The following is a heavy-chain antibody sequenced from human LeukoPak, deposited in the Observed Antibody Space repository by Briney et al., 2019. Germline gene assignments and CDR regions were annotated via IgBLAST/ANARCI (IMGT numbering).Heavy chain of an antibody. D-gene: IGHD4-17*01. CDR3: ARGYGGYSAGYYYYYGMDV. V-gene: IGHV3-30-3*01. CDR2: ISYDGSNK. J-gene: IGHJ6*02. Sequence: GGSLRLSCAASGFTFGSYAMHWVRQAPGKGLEWVAVISYDGSNKYYADSVKGRFTISRDNSKNTLYLQMNSLRAEDTAVYYCARGYGGYSAGYYYYYGMDVWGQGTTVTVSS. CDR1: GFTFGSYA.